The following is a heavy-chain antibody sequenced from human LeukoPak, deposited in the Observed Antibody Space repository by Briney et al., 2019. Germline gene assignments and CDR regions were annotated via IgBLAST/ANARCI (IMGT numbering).Heavy chain of an antibody. J-gene: IGHJ5*02. D-gene: IGHD2-15*01. V-gene: IGHV1-3*01. CDR2: INAGNDDT. Sequence: GASVKVSCKASGYTFTSYAMHWGRQAPGQRREWMGWINAGNDDTKYSQKFQGRVTITRDTSASTAYMELSSLRSEDTAVYYCARDLGYCTGGTCYPNWFDPWGQGTLVTVSS. CDR1: GYTFTSYA. CDR3: ARDLGYCTGGTCYPNWFDP.